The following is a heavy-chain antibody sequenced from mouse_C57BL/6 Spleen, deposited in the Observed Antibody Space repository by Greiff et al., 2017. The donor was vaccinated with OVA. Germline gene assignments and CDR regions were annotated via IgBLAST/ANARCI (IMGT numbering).Heavy chain of an antibody. CDR3: ARRGYFDV. Sequence: VQLQESGAELVKPGASVKISCKASGYAFSSYCMNWVKQRPGKGLEWIGQIYPGGGDTNYNGKFKGKATLTADKSSSTAYMQLSSLTSEDAAVYCCARRGYFDVWGTGTTVTVSS. J-gene: IGHJ1*03. CDR2: IYPGGGDT. CDR1: GYAFSSYC. V-gene: IGHV1-80*01.